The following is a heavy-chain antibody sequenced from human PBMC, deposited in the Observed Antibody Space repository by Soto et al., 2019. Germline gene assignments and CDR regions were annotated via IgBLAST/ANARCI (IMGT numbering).Heavy chain of an antibody. CDR2: SYYSGST. D-gene: IGHD6-6*01. V-gene: IGHV4-59*01. CDR1: GGSISSYY. J-gene: IGHJ4*02. CDR3: ARIYSSSFYFDY. Sequence: SETLSLTCTVSGGSISSYYWSWIRQPPGKGLEWIGYSYYSGSTNYNPSLKSRVTISVDTSKNQFSLKLSSVTAADTAVYYCARIYSSSFYFDYWGQGTLVTVS.